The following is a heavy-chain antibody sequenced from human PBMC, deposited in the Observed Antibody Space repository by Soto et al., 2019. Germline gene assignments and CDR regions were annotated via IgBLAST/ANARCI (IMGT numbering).Heavy chain of an antibody. Sequence: PSETLSLTCGLSGSLPVGSLSTYFWTWIRQPPGKGLEWIGEINHSGSPNYSPSLRGRVTISLDTSKKQFSLNLSSVTAADTAVYFCARARFSQWSQDYYGLDVWAQGTTVTRLL. CDR2: INHSGSP. V-gene: IGHV4-34*01. CDR3: ARARFSQWSQDYYGLDV. J-gene: IGHJ6*02. CDR1: GSLPVGSLSTYF. D-gene: IGHD3-3*01.